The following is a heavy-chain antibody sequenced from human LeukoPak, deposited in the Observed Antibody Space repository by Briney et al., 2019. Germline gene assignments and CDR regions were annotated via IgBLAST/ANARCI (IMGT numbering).Heavy chain of an antibody. Sequence: SETLSLTRTVSGGSISSYYWTWIRQPPGKGLEWIGYIHYSGSTNYNPSLKSRVTMSVDTSNNQFSLKLSSVTAADTAVYYCARDRLGNTVDYWGQGALVTVSS. V-gene: IGHV4-59*01. CDR2: IHYSGST. CDR1: GGSISSYY. CDR3: ARDRLGNTVDY. D-gene: IGHD3-16*01. J-gene: IGHJ4*02.